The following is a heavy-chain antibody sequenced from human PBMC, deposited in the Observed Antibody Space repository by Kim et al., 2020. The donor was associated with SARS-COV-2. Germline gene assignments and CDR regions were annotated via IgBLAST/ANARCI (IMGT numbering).Heavy chain of an antibody. J-gene: IGHJ4*02. V-gene: IGHV3-49*04. Sequence: GGSLRLSCTVSGFTFGASAMSWVRKAPGKGLEWVGFIRSKAYGGTTEYAASVKGRFTISRDDSKSIAYLQMNSLKTEDTDVYYCRAEGYFDYWGQGTLVTVSS. CDR1: GFTFGASA. CDR2: IRSKAYGGTT. CDR3: RAEGYFDY.